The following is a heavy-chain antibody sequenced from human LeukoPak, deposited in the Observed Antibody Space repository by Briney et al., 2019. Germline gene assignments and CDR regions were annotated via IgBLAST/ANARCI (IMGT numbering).Heavy chain of an antibody. J-gene: IGHJ6*02. V-gene: IGHV4-39*01. Sequence: PSETLSLTCTVSGGSISSSSYYWGWIRQPPGKGLEWIGSIYSSGSTYYNPSLKSRVTISVDTSKNQFSLKLSSVTAADTAVYYRASRLGATFLVFHYGVDVWGQGTTVTVSS. CDR2: IYSSGST. D-gene: IGHD1-26*01. CDR3: ASRLGATFLVFHYGVDV. CDR1: GGSISSSSYY.